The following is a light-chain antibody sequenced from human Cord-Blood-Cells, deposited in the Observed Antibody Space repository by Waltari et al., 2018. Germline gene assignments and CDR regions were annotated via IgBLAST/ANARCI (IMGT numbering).Light chain of an antibody. CDR2: DVS. CDR1: SSDVGGYNY. CDR3: SSYTSSSTLV. Sequence: QSALTQPASVSGSPGQSITISCTGTSSDVGGYNYVSLYQQHQGKAPKLMIYDVSNRPSGVSNRFSGSKSGNTASLTISGLQAEDEADYYCSSYTSSSTLVFGTGTKVTVL. V-gene: IGLV2-14*03. J-gene: IGLJ1*01.